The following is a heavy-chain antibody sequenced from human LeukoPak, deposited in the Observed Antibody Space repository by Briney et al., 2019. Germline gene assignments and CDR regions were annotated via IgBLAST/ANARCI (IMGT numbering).Heavy chain of an antibody. Sequence: QTGGSLRLSCAASGFTFSSYWMSWVRQAPGKGLEWVVNIKQDGSEKYYVDSVKGRFTISRDNAKNSLYLQMNSLRAEDTAVYYCARDLGAAAAGSIAFDIWGQGTMVTVSS. CDR2: IKQDGSEK. J-gene: IGHJ3*02. CDR1: GFTFSSYW. D-gene: IGHD6-13*01. V-gene: IGHV3-7*01. CDR3: ARDLGAAAAGSIAFDI.